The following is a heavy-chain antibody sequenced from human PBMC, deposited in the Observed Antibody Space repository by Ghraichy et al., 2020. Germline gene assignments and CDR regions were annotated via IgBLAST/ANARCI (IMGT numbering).Heavy chain of an antibody. CDR3: AKDGSRLLLWFGEALGLPDY. V-gene: IGHV3-43*02. Sequence: GGSLRLSCAASGFTFDDYAMHWVRQAPGKGLEWVSLISGDGGSTYYADSVKGRFTISRDNSKNSLYLQMNSLRTEDTALYYCAKDGSRLLLWFGEALGLPDYWGQGTLVTVSS. J-gene: IGHJ4*02. D-gene: IGHD3-10*01. CDR2: ISGDGGST. CDR1: GFTFDDYA.